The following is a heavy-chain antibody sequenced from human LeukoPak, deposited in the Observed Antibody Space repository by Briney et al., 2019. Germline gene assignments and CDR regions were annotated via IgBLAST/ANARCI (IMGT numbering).Heavy chain of an antibody. CDR2: IYHSGST. D-gene: IGHD2-2*01. CDR1: GGSISSGGYY. V-gene: IGHV4-30-2*01. CDR3: ARNPPPCSSTSCYGLYYYYYMDV. Sequence: PSQTLSLTCTVSGGSISSGGYYWSWIRQPPGKGLEWIGYIYHSGSTYYNPSLKSRVTISVDRSKNQFSLKLSSVTAADTAVYYCARNPPPCSSTSCYGLYYYYYMDVWGKGTTVTVSS. J-gene: IGHJ6*03.